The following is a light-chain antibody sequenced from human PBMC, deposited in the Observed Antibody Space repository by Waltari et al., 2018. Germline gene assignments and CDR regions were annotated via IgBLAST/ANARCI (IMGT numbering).Light chain of an antibody. J-gene: IGKJ4*01. CDR3: QQYGSSPT. V-gene: IGKV3-20*01. CDR2: GAS. Sequence: EIVLTQSPGTLSLSPGERATLSCRPSQSVSSSNLAWYHQRPGQAPRLLHYGASSRATGSPDRFSCSGSGTDFTLTISRLEPEDFAVYYCQQYGSSPTFGGGTKV. CDR1: QSVSSSN.